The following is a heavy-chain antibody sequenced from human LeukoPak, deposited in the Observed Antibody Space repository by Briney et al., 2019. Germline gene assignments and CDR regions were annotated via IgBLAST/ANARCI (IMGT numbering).Heavy chain of an antibody. CDR2: IRHDEANH. J-gene: IGHJ4*02. V-gene: IGHV3-30*02. D-gene: IGHD6-6*01. Sequence: GGSLRLSCAVSGFTPTSFAMHWVRKARGKGLEWVALIRHDEANHYYADSVQGRFTISRDTSKNTLYLQMNNLRVEDTAVYYCAKEYTPSSPLGEFASWGQGTLVTVSS. CDR1: GFTPTSFA. CDR3: AKEYTPSSPLGEFAS.